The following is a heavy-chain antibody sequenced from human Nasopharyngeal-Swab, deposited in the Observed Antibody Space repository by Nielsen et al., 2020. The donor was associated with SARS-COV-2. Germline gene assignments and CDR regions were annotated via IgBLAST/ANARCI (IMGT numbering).Heavy chain of an antibody. CDR3: ARRQMGAHAFEI. J-gene: IGHJ3*02. CDR2: TYYRSKWYN. Sequence: SQTLSLTCAISGDSVSSNNAAWNWIRQSPSRGLEWLGRTYYRSKWYNEYAASVKSRVTINPDTSKNQISLQVNSMTAEDTAVYYCARRQMGAHAFEIWGQGTMVTVSS. V-gene: IGHV6-1*01. CDR1: GDSVSSNNAA. D-gene: IGHD3-16*01.